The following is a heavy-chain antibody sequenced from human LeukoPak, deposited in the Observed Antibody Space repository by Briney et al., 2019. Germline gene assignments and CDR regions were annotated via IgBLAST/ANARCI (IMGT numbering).Heavy chain of an antibody. V-gene: IGHV3-66*02. CDR3: ARDCGGSWYGGCFGY. D-gene: IGHD2-15*01. J-gene: IGHJ4*02. Sequence: PGGSLRLSCAASGFTVSSSYMSWVRQAPGKGLEWVSVIYSGGSTYYADSLKGRFTISRDISKNTLYLQMNSLRAEDTAVYYCARDCGGSWYGGCFGYWGQGTLVTVSS. CDR2: IYSGGST. CDR1: GFTVSSSY.